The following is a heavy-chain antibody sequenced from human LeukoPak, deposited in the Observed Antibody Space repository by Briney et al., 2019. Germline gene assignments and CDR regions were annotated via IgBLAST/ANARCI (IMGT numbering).Heavy chain of an antibody. D-gene: IGHD1-26*01. CDR2: IGTAGDT. CDR3: ARDAVGATHWFDP. CDR1: GFSFSSYD. J-gene: IGHJ5*02. Sequence: GGSLRLSCAVSGFSFSSYDMHWVRQATGKGLEWVSGIGTAGDTYYPGSVKGRFTISRENAKNSLYLQMNSLRAGDTAVYYCARDAVGATHWFDPWGQGTLVTVSS. V-gene: IGHV3-13*01.